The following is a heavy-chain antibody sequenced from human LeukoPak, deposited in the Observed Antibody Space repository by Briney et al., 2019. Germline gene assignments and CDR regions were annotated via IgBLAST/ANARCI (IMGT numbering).Heavy chain of an antibody. J-gene: IGHJ3*02. D-gene: IGHD5-12*01. V-gene: IGHV3-7*01. CDR3: ARGSSGYGDAFDI. CDR1: GFTFDDYG. Sequence: PGGSLRLSCAASGFTFDDYGMSWVRQAPGKGLEWVANIKQDGSEKYYVDSVKGRFTISRDNAKNSLYLQMNSLRAEDTAVYYCARGSSGYGDAFDIWGQGTMVTVSS. CDR2: IKQDGSEK.